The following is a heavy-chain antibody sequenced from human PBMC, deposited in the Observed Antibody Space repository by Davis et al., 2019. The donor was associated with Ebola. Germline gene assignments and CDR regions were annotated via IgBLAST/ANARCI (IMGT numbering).Heavy chain of an antibody. D-gene: IGHD3-22*01. V-gene: IGHV4-34*09. CDR2: INHSGST. J-gene: IGHJ3*02. Sequence: PSETLSLTCTVSGGSISSYYWGWIRQPPGKGLEWIGEINHSGSTNYNPSLKSRVTISVDTSKNQFSLKLSSVTAADTAVYYCARGGYDSSGYYMGPDAFDIWGQGTMVTVSS. CDR1: GGSISSYY. CDR3: ARGGYDSSGYYMGPDAFDI.